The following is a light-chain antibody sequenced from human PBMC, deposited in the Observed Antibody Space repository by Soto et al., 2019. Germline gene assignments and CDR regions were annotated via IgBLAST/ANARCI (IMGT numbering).Light chain of an antibody. J-gene: IGKJ5*01. V-gene: IGKV1-33*01. Sequence: IKITPSPSTLSASVGARGTIHFQASQNINNYLNWYQQKPGRDPKPLIYDESNLEAGVPSRFRGSGSGTDFTFTISRLQPEDIATYYCPQYENLPTVGQGTRVDIK. CDR2: DES. CDR1: QNINNY. CDR3: PQYENLPT.